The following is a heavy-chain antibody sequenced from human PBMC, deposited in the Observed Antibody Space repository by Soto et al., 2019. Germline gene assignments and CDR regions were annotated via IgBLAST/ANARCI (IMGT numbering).Heavy chain of an antibody. Sequence: QVQLQESGPGLVKPSETLSLTCTVSGGSISSYYWSWIRQPPGKGLEWIGYIYYSGSTNYNPSLKSRVTISVDTSKNQFSLKLSSVTAADTAVYYCASSSGRGYSPGYWGQGTLVTVSS. D-gene: IGHD2-15*01. J-gene: IGHJ4*02. CDR3: ASSSGRGYSPGY. CDR2: IYYSGST. CDR1: GGSISSYY. V-gene: IGHV4-59*08.